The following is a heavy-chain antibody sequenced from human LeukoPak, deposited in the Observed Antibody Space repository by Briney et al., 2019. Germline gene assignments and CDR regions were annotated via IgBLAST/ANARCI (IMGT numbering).Heavy chain of an antibody. CDR1: GFTFSSYS. D-gene: IGHD5-18*01. Sequence: GGSLRLSCAASGFTFSSYSMNWVRQAPGKGLEWVSYISSSSSTIYYADSVKGRFTISRDNAKNSLYLQMNSLRAEDTAVYYCARIGGYSYGPFDYWGQGTPVTVSS. J-gene: IGHJ4*02. CDR2: ISSSSSTI. CDR3: ARIGGYSYGPFDY. V-gene: IGHV3-48*04.